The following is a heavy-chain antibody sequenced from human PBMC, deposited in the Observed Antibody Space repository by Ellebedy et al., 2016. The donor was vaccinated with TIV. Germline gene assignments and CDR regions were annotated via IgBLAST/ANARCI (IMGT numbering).Heavy chain of an antibody. Sequence: SETLSLXCAVYGGSFSGYYWSWIRQPPGKGLEWIGEINHSGSTNYNPSLKSRVTISVDTSKNQFSLKLSSVTAADTAVYYCARDQYYYDSSGYHYYYYGMDVWGQGTTVTVSS. CDR1: GGSFSGYY. J-gene: IGHJ6*02. CDR2: INHSGST. V-gene: IGHV4-34*01. CDR3: ARDQYYYDSSGYHYYYYGMDV. D-gene: IGHD3-22*01.